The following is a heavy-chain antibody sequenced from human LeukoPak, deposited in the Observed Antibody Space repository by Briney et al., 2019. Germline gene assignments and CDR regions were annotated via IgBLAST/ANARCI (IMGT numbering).Heavy chain of an antibody. CDR2: ISGSGGST. D-gene: IGHD3-3*01. V-gene: IGHV3-23*01. CDR3: AKVITYYDFWSGFYYFDY. Sequence: PGGSLRLSCAASGFTFSSYAMSWVRQAPGKGLEWVSAISGSGGSTYYADSVKGRFTISRDNSKNTLYLQMNSLRAEDTAVYYCAKVITYYDFWSGFYYFDYWGQGTLVTVSS. CDR1: GFTFSSYA. J-gene: IGHJ4*02.